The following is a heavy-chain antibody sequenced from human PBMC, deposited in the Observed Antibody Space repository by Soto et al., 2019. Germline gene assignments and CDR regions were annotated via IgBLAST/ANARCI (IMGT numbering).Heavy chain of an antibody. V-gene: IGHV6-1*01. Sequence: SQTLSLTCAISGDSVSSNTAAWNWIRSSPSRVLEWLGMTYYRSNWRHDYAVSVKSRITVILDTSKNHFSLQLNSVTPDDTAVYYCARGVAGSGFDLWGQGTLVTVSS. CDR3: ARGVAGSGFDL. D-gene: IGHD6-19*01. J-gene: IGHJ4*02. CDR2: TYYRSNWRH. CDR1: GDSVSSNTAA.